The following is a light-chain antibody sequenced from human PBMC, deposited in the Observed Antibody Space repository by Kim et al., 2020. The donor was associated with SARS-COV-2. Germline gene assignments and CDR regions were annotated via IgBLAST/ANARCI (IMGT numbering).Light chain of an antibody. CDR3: QVWGSSSDQGV. V-gene: IGLV3-21*04. Sequence: SYELTQPPSVSVAPGKTARITCGGNNIGSKSVHWYQQKPGQAPVLVIYYDSDRPSGIPERFSGSNSGNTATLTISRVEAGDEADYYCQVWGSSSDQGVFG. CDR2: YDS. CDR1: NIGSKS. J-gene: IGLJ3*02.